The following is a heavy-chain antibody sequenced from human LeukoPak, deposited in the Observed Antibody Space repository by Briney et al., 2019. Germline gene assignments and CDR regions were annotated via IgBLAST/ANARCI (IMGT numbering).Heavy chain of an antibody. CDR1: GGSISSGYYY. D-gene: IGHD1-26*01. J-gene: IGHJ5*02. V-gene: IGHV4-39*01. CDR3: ARRSGSYSSRWFDP. Sequence: SSETLSLTCTVSGGSISSGYYYWIWIRQPPGQGLEWIGHIYYTGNTFYNPSLKSRVTISVDTSKDQFSLRLSSVTAADTAVYYCARRSGSYSSRWFDPWGQGTLVTVSS. CDR2: IYYTGNT.